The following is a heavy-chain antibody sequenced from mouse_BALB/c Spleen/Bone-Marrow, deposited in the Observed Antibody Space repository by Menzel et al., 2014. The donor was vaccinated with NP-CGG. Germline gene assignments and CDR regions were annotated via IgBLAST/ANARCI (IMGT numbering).Heavy chain of an antibody. J-gene: IGHJ4*01. V-gene: IGHV5-6-5*01. CDR2: ISSGGST. CDR1: GFSFSRYA. CDR3: ARYDYGGAYAMDY. D-gene: IGHD2-4*01. Sequence: VQLKESGGGLVKPGGFLKLSCAASGFSFSRYALSWVRPTPEKRLGWVASISSGGSTYYPDSGKGRFTISRDNARNSLYLQMSSLRSEDTAMYYCARYDYGGAYAMDYWGQGTSVTVSS.